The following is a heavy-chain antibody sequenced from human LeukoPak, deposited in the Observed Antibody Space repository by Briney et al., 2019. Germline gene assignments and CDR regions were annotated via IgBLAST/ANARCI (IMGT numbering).Heavy chain of an antibody. J-gene: IGHJ1*01. CDR3: ARDQGLWFGELLPHGEYFQH. V-gene: IGHV1-69*13. CDR2: IIPMFGRT. Sequence: SVKVSCKASGGTFGGYAFSWVRQAPGQGLEWMGGIIPMFGRTNYAQTFQGRVTITADESTSTAYMELTSLRSDDTAVYYCARDQGLWFGELLPHGEYFQHWGQGTLVTVSS. CDR1: GGTFGGYA. D-gene: IGHD3-10*01.